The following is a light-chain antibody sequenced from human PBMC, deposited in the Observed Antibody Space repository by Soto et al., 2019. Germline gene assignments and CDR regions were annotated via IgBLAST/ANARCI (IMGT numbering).Light chain of an antibody. CDR2: AAS. V-gene: IGKV1-8*01. CDR3: QQYYSYPWT. J-gene: IGKJ1*01. CDR1: QGISSY. Sequence: AIRMTQSPSSFSASTGDRVTITCRASQGISSYLAWYQQKPGKAPKLLIYAASTLQSGVPSRFSGSGSGTELTLTISCLQSEDVATYYCQQYYSYPWTFGQGTKVEIK.